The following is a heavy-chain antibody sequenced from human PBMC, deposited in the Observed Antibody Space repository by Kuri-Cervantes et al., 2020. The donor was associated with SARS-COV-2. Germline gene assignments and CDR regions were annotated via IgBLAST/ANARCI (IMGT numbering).Heavy chain of an antibody. J-gene: IGHJ6*02. Sequence: GESLKISCAASGFTFSDYYMSWIRQAPGKGLEWVSYISSSSSYTNYADSVKGRFTISRDNAKNSLYLQMNSLRAEDTAVYYCARGYQLPAMFYYGMDVWGQGTTVTVSS. CDR3: ARGYQLPAMFYYGMDV. D-gene: IGHD2-2*01. V-gene: IGHV3-11*06. CDR2: ISSSSSYT. CDR1: GFTFSDYY.